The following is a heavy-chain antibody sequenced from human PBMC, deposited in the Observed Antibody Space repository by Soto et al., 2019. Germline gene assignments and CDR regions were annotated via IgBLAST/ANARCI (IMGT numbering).Heavy chain of an antibody. Sequence: ASVKVSCKTSGYDFTAYDINWVRQASGQGLEWMGWMNPINGATGSARRFRGRVSMTRNTATGTAYLELTSLRSDDTGVYYCGRGPSPRAPAGGTPYYYAMDVWGQGTTVTVSS. CDR3: GRGPSPRAPAGGTPYYYAMDV. CDR2: MNPINGAT. CDR1: GYDFTAYD. D-gene: IGHD6-13*01. J-gene: IGHJ6*02. V-gene: IGHV1-8*02.